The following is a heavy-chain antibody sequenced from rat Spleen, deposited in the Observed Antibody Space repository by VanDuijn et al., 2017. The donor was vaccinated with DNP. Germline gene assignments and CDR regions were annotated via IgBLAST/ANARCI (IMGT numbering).Heavy chain of an antibody. Sequence: EVQLVESGGGLVQPGRSLKLSCVASGFTFNNYWMTWIRQAPGKGLEWVASISTSGGSTYYRDSVKGRFTVSRDNAKSTLYLQMDSLRSEDTATYYCTTDPSYYSSPFAYWGQGTLVTVSS. CDR2: ISTSGGST. CDR1: GFTFNNYW. V-gene: IGHV5-31*01. J-gene: IGHJ3*01. D-gene: IGHD1-2*01. CDR3: TTDPSYYSSPFAY.